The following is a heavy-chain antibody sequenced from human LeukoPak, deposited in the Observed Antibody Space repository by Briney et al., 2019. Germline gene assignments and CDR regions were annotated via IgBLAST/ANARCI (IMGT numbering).Heavy chain of an antibody. CDR1: GDTFTSYY. CDR2: INPSGDST. V-gene: IGHV1-46*01. D-gene: IGHD3-22*01. Sequence: ASVKVSCKASGDTFTSYYMHWVRQAPGQGLEWMGIINPSGDSTSSAQAFQGRVTMTRDMSTSTVYMALSSLRTEDTAVYYCARGRHSYESSDYYYEGDAFDIWGQGTMVTVSS. J-gene: IGHJ3*02. CDR3: ARGRHSYESSDYYYEGDAFDI.